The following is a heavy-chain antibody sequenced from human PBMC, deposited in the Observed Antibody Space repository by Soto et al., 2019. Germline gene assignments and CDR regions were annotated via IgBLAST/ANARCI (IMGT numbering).Heavy chain of an antibody. CDR2: IYYSGST. CDR3: ASFFFFQAEDGIRVVVPVSAFLLNRSSDL. V-gene: IGHV4-59*08. J-gene: IGHJ2*01. Sequence: KGLEWIGYIYYSGSTNYNPSLKSRVTISVDTSKNQFSLKLSSVTAADTAVYYCASFFFFQAEDGIRVVVPVSAFLLNRSSDL. D-gene: IGHD3-16*02.